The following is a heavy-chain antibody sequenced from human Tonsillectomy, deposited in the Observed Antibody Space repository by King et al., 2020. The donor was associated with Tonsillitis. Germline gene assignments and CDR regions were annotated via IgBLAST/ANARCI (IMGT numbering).Heavy chain of an antibody. J-gene: IGHJ4*02. CDR2: INPNSGGT. D-gene: IGHD6-13*01. CDR1: GYTFTGYY. CDR3: ALMGRYSISRIDY. V-gene: IGHV1-2*02. Sequence: VQLVESGAEVKKPGASVKVSCKASGYTFTGYYMNWVRQAPGQGREWMGWINPNSGGTNYAQKFQGRVTMNRDTSISTAYMELSRLRSDDTAVYYCALMGRYSISRIDYWGQGTLVTVSS.